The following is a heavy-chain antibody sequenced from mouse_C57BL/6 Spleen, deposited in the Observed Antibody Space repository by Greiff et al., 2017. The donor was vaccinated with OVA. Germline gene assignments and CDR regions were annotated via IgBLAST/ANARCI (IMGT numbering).Heavy chain of an antibody. Sequence: VQLQQSGAELVKPGASVKISCKASGYAFSSYWMNWVKQRPGKGLEWIGQIYPGDGDTNYNGKFQGKATLTADKSSSTAYMQLSSLTSEDSAVYFGARALVEFYAFAYWGQGTLVTVSA. V-gene: IGHV1-80*01. J-gene: IGHJ3*01. CDR1: GYAFSSYW. CDR2: IYPGDGDT. D-gene: IGHD2-3*01. CDR3: ARALVEFYAFAY.